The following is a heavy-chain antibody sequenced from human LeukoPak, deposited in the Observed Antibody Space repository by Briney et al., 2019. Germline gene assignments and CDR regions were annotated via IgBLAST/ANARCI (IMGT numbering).Heavy chain of an antibody. CDR1: GGSISSGGYY. V-gene: IGHV4-39*02. J-gene: IGHJ2*01. CDR2: IYHSGRT. Sequence: SETLSLTCAVSGGSISSGGYYWGWIRQPPGKGLEWIGNIYHSGRTYDNPSLKSRVTISVDTSKNHLSLKLSSVTAADTAVYYCARGCDSDSCPNWYFDLWGRGTLVTVSS. D-gene: IGHD2-21*02. CDR3: ARGCDSDSCPNWYFDL.